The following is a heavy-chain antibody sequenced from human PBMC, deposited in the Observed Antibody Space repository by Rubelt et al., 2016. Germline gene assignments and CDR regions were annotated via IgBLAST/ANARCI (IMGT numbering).Heavy chain of an antibody. CDR3: AGSGSYSVFSFDI. V-gene: IGHV4-59*01. CDR2: IYYSGGS. D-gene: IGHD1-26*01. Sequence: GPGLVKPSETLSLTCTVSGGSISSYYWSWIRQPPGKGLEWIGNIYYSGGSNYKPSLKSRVTIAVDTSKNQFSLNLRSVTAADTAVYYCAGSGSYSVFSFDIWGQWTMVTVSS. J-gene: IGHJ3*02. CDR1: GGSISSYY.